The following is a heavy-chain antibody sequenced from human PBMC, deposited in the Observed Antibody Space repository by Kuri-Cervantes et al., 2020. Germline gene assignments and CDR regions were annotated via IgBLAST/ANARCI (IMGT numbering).Heavy chain of an antibody. CDR2: ISNGGGSAL. V-gene: IGHV3-11*01. Sequence: LTCAASGFMFSDYYMGWIRQAPGKGLEWLAYISNGGGSALYYADSVKGRFTISRDNGKNSLHLQMNSLTAEDTAVYYCVASSVIAPFYWGQGTLVTVSS. CDR3: VASSVIAPFY. D-gene: IGHD2/OR15-2a*01. CDR1: GFMFSDYY. J-gene: IGHJ4*02.